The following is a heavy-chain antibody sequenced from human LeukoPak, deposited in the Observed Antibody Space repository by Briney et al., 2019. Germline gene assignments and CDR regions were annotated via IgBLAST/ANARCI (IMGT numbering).Heavy chain of an antibody. CDR1: GFTFTISA. J-gene: IGHJ4*02. CDR2: SVVGSGNT. CDR3: AASPDYYDSSGYSYYFDY. Sequence: ASVKVSCKASGFTFTISAVQWVRQARGQRLEWIGWSVVGSGNTNYAQKFQERVTITRDMSTSTAYMELSSLRSEDTAVYYCAASPDYYDSSGYSYYFDYWGQGTLVTVSS. V-gene: IGHV1-58*01. D-gene: IGHD3-22*01.